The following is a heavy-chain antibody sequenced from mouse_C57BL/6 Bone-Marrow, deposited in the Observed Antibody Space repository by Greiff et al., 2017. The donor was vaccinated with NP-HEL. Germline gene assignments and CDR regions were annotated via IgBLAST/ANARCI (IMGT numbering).Heavy chain of an antibody. J-gene: IGHJ3*01. CDR2: ISNGGGST. CDR1: GFTFSDYY. V-gene: IGHV5-12*01. Sequence: EVMLVESGGGLVQPGGSLKLSCAASGFTFSDYYMYWVRQTPEKRLEWVAYISNGGGSTYYPDTVKGRFTISRDNAKNTLYLQMSRLKSEDTAMYYCARSYSNYAAYWGQGTLVTVSA. CDR3: ARSYSNYAAY. D-gene: IGHD2-5*01.